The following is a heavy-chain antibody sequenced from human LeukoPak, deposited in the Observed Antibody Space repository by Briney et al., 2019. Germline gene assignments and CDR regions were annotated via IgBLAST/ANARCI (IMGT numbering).Heavy chain of an antibody. J-gene: IGHJ4*02. Sequence: ASVKLSCKASGYTFTSYRISCVRQAPGQGVEWMGWISAYNGNTNYAQKLQGRVTMTTDTSTSTAYMELRSLRSDDTAVYYCASSLGDCSGGSCYSAYWGQGTLVTVSS. CDR3: ASSLGDCSGGSCYSAY. CDR2: ISAYNGNT. D-gene: IGHD2-15*01. CDR1: GYTFTSYR. V-gene: IGHV1-18*01.